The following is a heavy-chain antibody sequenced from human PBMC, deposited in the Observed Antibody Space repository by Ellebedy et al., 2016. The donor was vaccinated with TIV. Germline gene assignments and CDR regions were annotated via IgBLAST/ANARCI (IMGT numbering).Heavy chain of an antibody. CDR1: GGTLSSYA. CDR3: ARGYCSAATCPYGMDV. V-gene: IGHV1-46*01. D-gene: IGHD2-15*01. CDR2: INPNLGTT. J-gene: IGHJ6*02. Sequence: ASVKVSXXASGGTLSSYALSWVRQAPGQGLEWMGIINPNLGTTSYAQKFQGRLTMTRDTSTGTVYMELSSLRSEDTAVYYCARGYCSAATCPYGMDVWGQGTTVTVSS.